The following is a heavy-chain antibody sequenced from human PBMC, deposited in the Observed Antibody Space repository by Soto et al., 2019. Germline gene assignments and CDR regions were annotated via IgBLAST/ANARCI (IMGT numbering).Heavy chain of an antibody. J-gene: IGHJ4*02. Sequence: SETLSLTCTVSGGSISSSSYYWSWIRQPPGKGLEWIGYIYYSGSTNYNPSLKSRVTISVDTSKNQFSLKLSSVTAADTAVYYCARHRGYYGSGSYSLYYFDYWGQGTLVTVSS. CDR2: IYYSGST. CDR1: GGSISSSSYY. CDR3: ARHRGYYGSGSYSLYYFDY. D-gene: IGHD3-10*01. V-gene: IGHV4-61*05.